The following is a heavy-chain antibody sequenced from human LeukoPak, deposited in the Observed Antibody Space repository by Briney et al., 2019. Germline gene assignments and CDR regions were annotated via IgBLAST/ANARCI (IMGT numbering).Heavy chain of an antibody. CDR3: ARRARWLHPRTAFDI. V-gene: IGHV4-34*01. D-gene: IGHD5-24*01. Sequence: PGGSLRLSCAASGFTFSSYAMSWIRQPPGKGLEWIGEINHSGSTNYNPSLKSRVTISVDTSKNQFSLKLSSVTAADTAVYYCARRARWLHPRTAFDIWGQGTMVTVSS. J-gene: IGHJ3*02. CDR1: GFTFSSYA. CDR2: INHSGST.